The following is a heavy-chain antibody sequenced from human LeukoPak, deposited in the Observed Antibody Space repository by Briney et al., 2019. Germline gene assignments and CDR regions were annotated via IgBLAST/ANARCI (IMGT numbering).Heavy chain of an antibody. Sequence: ASVKVSCRASGYTFTSYAMHWVRQASGQRLEWMGWINAGNGNTKYSQKFQGRVTITRDTSASTAYMELSSLRSEDTAVYYCARDWASDYYYYGMDVWGQGTTVTVSS. V-gene: IGHV1-3*01. J-gene: IGHJ6*02. D-gene: IGHD3-10*01. CDR1: GYTFTSYA. CDR3: ARDWASDYYYYGMDV. CDR2: INAGNGNT.